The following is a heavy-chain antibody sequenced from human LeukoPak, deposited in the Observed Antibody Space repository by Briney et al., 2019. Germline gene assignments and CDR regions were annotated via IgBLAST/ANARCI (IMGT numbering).Heavy chain of an antibody. Sequence: GGSLRLSCAASGFTLSSYWMHWVRQAPGKGLVWVSRINSDGSSTSYADSVKGRFTISRDNAKNTLYLQMNSLRGEDTAVYYCARDVALSTYHFDSSGLLDYWGQGTLVTVSS. CDR3: ARDVALSTYHFDSSGLLDY. J-gene: IGHJ4*02. D-gene: IGHD3-22*01. CDR2: INSDGSST. V-gene: IGHV3-74*01. CDR1: GFTLSSYW.